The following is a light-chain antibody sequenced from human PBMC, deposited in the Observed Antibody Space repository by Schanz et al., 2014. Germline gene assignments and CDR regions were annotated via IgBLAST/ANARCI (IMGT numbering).Light chain of an antibody. CDR3: QHRNNWQWT. CDR1: QSVSSNY. J-gene: IGKJ1*01. V-gene: IGKV3D-20*02. Sequence: EIVLTQSPATLSLSPGERATLSCRASQSVSSNYLAWYQQKPGQAPRLLMYGASSRATGTPDRFSGSGSGTDFTLTISRLEPEDFAVYYCQHRNNWQWTFGQGTKVEI. CDR2: GAS.